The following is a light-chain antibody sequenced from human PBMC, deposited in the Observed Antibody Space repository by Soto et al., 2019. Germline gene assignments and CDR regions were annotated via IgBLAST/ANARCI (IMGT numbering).Light chain of an antibody. CDR1: QSFRGL. CDR2: DAY. V-gene: IGKV3-11*01. J-gene: IGKJ5*01. CDR3: QQRHMWPIT. Sequence: VLTVSPVTLYLSPGERATLSCRASQSFRGLLAWYQQKPGQAPRLLIYDAYNRATGIPPRFSGSGSGTDFTLTISSLEPEDSAVYYCQQRHMWPITFGQGTRLEIK.